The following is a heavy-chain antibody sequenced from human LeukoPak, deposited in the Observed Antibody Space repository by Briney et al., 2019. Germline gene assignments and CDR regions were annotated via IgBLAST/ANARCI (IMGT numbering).Heavy chain of an antibody. V-gene: IGHV1-8*01. D-gene: IGHD3-16*01. Sequence: ASVQVSCKASEYTFTNYDINWVRQATGQGLEWMGWINPNSGNTGYTQKFQGRVTMTRNTSLSTAYMELTSLKSEDTAVYYCARSLGTYWGKDFLNWFDPWGQGTLVTVYS. CDR2: INPNSGNT. CDR1: EYTFTNYD. CDR3: ARSLGTYWGKDFLNWFDP. J-gene: IGHJ5*02.